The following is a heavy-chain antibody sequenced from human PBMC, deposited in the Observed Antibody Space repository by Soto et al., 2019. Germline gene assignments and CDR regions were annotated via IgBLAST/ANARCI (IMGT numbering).Heavy chain of an antibody. CDR3: ASVPRNGKNDDYSRYLDY. V-gene: IGHV4-31*03. CDR1: GGSVSSGGYY. Sequence: QVQLQESGPGLVKPSQTLSLTCTVSGGSVSSGGYYWSWIRQHPGKGLEWIVYIYHSGNTYLNPSLKTRVTLSVDTPKNQFSLKLSSVTAADTAVYYGASVPRNGKNDDYSRYLDYWGQGTLVSVSS. D-gene: IGHD4-17*01. J-gene: IGHJ4*02. CDR2: IYHSGNT.